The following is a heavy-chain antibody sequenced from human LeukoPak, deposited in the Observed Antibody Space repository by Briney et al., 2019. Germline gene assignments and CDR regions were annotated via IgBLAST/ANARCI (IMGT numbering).Heavy chain of an antibody. Sequence: ASVKVSCKASGYTFTSYGISWVRQAPGQGLEWMGWISAYNGNTNYAQKLQGRVTMTTDTSTSTAYMELRSLRSDDTAVYYCARARLTPTYDSSGYAFDYWGQGTLVTVPS. J-gene: IGHJ4*02. CDR1: GYTFTSYG. V-gene: IGHV1-18*04. CDR2: ISAYNGNT. D-gene: IGHD3-22*01. CDR3: ARARLTPTYDSSGYAFDY.